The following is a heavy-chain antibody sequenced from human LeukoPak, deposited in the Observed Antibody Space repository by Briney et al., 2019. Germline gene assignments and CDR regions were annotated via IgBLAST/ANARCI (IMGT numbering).Heavy chain of an antibody. D-gene: IGHD4-23*01. CDR3: ARRRPPVVTVSSTFDY. CDR2: INHSGST. V-gene: IGHV4-34*01. J-gene: IGHJ4*02. Sequence: PSETLSLTCTVSGGSISSYYWSWIRQPPGKGLEWMGEINHSGSTNYNPSLKSRVTISVDTSKNQFSLKLSSVTAADTAVYYCARRRPPVVTVSSTFDYWGQGTLVTVSS. CDR1: GGSISSYY.